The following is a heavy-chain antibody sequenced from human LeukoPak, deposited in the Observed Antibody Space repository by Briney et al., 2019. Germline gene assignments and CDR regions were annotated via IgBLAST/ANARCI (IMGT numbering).Heavy chain of an antibody. J-gene: IGHJ4*02. D-gene: IGHD3-10*01. V-gene: IGHV4-28*01. CDR2: IYYSGST. CDR3: ARQALGFGEFNFDY. CDR1: GYSISSSNW. Sequence: SETLSLTCAVSGYSISSSNWWGWIRQPPGKGLEWIGYIYYSGSTYYNPSLKSRVTISVDTSKNQFSLKLSSVTAADTAVYYCARQALGFGEFNFDYWGQGTLVTVSS.